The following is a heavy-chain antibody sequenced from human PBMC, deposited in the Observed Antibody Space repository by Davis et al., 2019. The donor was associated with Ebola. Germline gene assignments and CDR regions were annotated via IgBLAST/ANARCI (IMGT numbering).Heavy chain of an antibody. CDR2: INPSGGST. CDR3: ARDRRAGSGSYYGPFDY. V-gene: IGHV1-46*01. D-gene: IGHD3-10*01. Sequence: ASVKVSCKASGYTFTSYYMHWVRQAPGQGLEWMGIINPSGGSTSYAQKFQGRVTMTRDTSTSTVYMELSSLRSEDTAVYYCARDRRAGSGSYYGPFDYWGQGTLVTVSS. CDR1: GYTFTSYY. J-gene: IGHJ4*02.